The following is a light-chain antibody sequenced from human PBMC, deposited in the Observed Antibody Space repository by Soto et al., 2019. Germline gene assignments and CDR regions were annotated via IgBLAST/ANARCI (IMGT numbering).Light chain of an antibody. J-gene: IGLJ2*01. Sequence: QSGLTQPPSASGSPGQSVTIYSTGTTSDVGSYNFVSWYQQHPGKAPKLLIYEVNKRSSGVPDRFSASKSYNTASLTVAGLQAEDEADYYSSSYARNNNLVFGGGTKLTVL. CDR2: EVN. CDR1: TSDVGSYNF. V-gene: IGLV2-8*01. CDR3: SSYARNNNLV.